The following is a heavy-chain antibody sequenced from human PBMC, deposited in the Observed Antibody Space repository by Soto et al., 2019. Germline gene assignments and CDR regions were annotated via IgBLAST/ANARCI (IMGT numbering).Heavy chain of an antibody. V-gene: IGHV3-21*01. CDR1: GFTFSSYS. D-gene: IGHD6-13*01. Sequence: VGSLRLSCAASGFTFSSYSMNWVRQAPGKGLEWVSSISSSSSYIYYADSVKGRFTISRDNAKNSLYLQMNSLRAEDTAVYYCARGHSSRTRNYYGMDVWGQGTTVTVSS. CDR3: ARGHSSRTRNYYGMDV. CDR2: ISSSSSYI. J-gene: IGHJ6*02.